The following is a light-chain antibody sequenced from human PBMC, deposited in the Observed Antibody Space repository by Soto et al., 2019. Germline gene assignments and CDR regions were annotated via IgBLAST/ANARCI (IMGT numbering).Light chain of an antibody. CDR2: EVN. Sequence: QSVLTQPRSVSGSPGQSVTISCTGLSSDVAIYNRVSWYQQPPGTAPRLIIYEVNIRTSGVSNRFSGSKSGNTASLTISGLQAEDEADYCSSHNTIGTLQVFGPGTKLTVL. CDR1: SSDVAIYNR. CDR3: SSHNTIGTLQV. V-gene: IGLV2-18*02. J-gene: IGLJ1*01.